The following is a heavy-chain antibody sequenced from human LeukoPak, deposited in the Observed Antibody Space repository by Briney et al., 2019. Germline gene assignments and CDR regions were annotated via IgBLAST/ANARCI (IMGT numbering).Heavy chain of an antibody. CDR2: IYYSGST. CDR1: GGSISSYY. J-gene: IGHJ4*02. Sequence: SETLSLTCTVSGGSISSYYWSWIRQPPGKGLEWIGYIYYSGSTNYNPSLKSRVTISADTSKNQFSLKLSSVTAADTAVYYCAREGGPYRPLDYSGQGTLVTVAS. V-gene: IGHV4-59*12. CDR3: AREGGPYRPLDY.